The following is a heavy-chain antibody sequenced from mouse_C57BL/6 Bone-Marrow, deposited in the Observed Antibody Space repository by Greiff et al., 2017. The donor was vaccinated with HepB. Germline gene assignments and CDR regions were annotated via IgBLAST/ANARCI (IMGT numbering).Heavy chain of an antibody. CDR2: IDPSDSYT. CDR3: ARDTSAAGGFAY. D-gene: IGHD6-1*01. Sequence: VQLQQPGAELVKPGASVKLSCKASGYTFTSYWMQWVKQRPGQGLEWIGEIDPSDSYTNYNQKFKGKATLTVDTSSSPAYMQLSSLTSEDSAVYYCARDTSAAGGFAYWGQGTLVTVSA. CDR1: GYTFTSYW. J-gene: IGHJ3*01. V-gene: IGHV1-50*01.